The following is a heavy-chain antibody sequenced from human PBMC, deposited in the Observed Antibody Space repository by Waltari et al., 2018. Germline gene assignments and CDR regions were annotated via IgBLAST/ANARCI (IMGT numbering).Heavy chain of an antibody. D-gene: IGHD3-22*01. J-gene: IGHJ6*03. CDR3: AREPSPDSSGYFYYYMDV. Sequence: EVQLVESGGGLVQPGGSLRLSCAASGFTFSRSWMHGVRQVPGKGLVWVSRINSDGSGTIYADSVKGRFTISRDNAKNTLYLQLNSLRVEDTAVYYCAREPSPDSSGYFYYYMDVWGKGTTVTVSS. V-gene: IGHV3-74*01. CDR1: GFTFSRSW. CDR2: INSDGSGT.